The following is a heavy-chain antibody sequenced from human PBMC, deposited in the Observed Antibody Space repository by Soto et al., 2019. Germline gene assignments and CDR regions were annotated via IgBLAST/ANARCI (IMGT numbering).Heavy chain of an antibody. V-gene: IGHV4-39*01. CDR1: GGSISRSSYY. Sequence: SETLSLTCTVSGGSISRSSYYWGWIRQPPGKGLEWIRSIYYSGSTYYNPSLKSRVTISVDTSKNQFSLKLSSVTAADTAVYYCARHDYGGFGLWGQGTLVTVSS. CDR2: IYYSGST. J-gene: IGHJ4*02. D-gene: IGHD4-17*01. CDR3: ARHDYGGFGL.